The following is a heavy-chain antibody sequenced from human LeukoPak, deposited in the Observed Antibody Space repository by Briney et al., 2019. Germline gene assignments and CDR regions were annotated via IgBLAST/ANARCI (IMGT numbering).Heavy chain of an antibody. CDR3: ARGVYMDV. Sequence: GASVKVSCKASGYTFSTYGLSWVRQAPGQGLEWMGRISANSVRSNYAQRLHDRVTMTSDTSTSTGYMDLRNLRSDDTAVCYCARGVYMDVWGTGTTVTVSS. CDR1: GYTFSTYG. J-gene: IGHJ6*03. V-gene: IGHV1-18*01. CDR2: ISANSVRS.